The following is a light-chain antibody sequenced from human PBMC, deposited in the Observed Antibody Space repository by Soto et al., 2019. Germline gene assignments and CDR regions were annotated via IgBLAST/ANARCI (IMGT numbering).Light chain of an antibody. V-gene: IGLV1-40*01. J-gene: IGLJ1*01. CDR3: QSYDSSLSGWV. CDR1: SSNIGAGYD. CDR2: GNS. Sequence: QPVLTQPPSVSGAPGQRDTISCTGSSSNIGAGYDVHWYQQLPGTAPKLLIYGNSNRPSGVPDRFSGSKSGTSASLAITGLQAEDEADYYCQSYDSSLSGWVFGTGTKLTVL.